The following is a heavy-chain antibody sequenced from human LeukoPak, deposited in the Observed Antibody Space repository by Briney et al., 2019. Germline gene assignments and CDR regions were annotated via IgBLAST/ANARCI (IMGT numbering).Heavy chain of an antibody. D-gene: IGHD4-17*01. CDR2: IWYDGSNK. CDR3: ARDRDYGDYGIDY. V-gene: IGHV3-33*01. Sequence: GGSLRLSCAASGFTFSRYGMHWVRQAPGKGREGVAVIWYDGSNKYYADSVKGRFTISRDNSKNTLYLQMNSLRAEDTAVYYCARDRDYGDYGIDYWGQGTLVTVSS. J-gene: IGHJ4*02. CDR1: GFTFSRYG.